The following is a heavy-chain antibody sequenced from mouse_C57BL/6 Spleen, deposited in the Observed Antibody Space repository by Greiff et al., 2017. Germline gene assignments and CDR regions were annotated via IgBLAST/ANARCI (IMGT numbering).Heavy chain of an antibody. V-gene: IGHV5-9-1*02. D-gene: IGHD1-1*01. J-gene: IGHJ1*03. CDR3: TSDSGYYDSSYGWYFDV. CDR1: GFTFSSYA. Sequence: EVLLVESGEGLVKPGGSLKLSCAASGFTFSSYAMSWVRQTPEKRLEWVAYISSGGDYIYYADTVKGRYTISRDNARNTLYLQMSCLKSEDTAMYYCTSDSGYYDSSYGWYFDVWGTGTTVTVSS. CDR2: ISSGGDYI.